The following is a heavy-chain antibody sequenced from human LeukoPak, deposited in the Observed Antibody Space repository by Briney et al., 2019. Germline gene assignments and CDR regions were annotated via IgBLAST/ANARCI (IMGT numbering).Heavy chain of an antibody. J-gene: IGHJ4*02. CDR3: ASGRQAASFDY. CDR1: GFTFSSYD. V-gene: IGHV3-23*01. CDR2: IRPSGDNT. D-gene: IGHD2-15*01. Sequence: PGGSLRLSCAASGFTFSSYDMTWVRQAPGRGLEWVSSIRPSGDNTYYGDSVKGRFTISRDNSKNTVYLQMNNMRVEDTAVYYCASGRQAASFDYWGQGTLVTVSS.